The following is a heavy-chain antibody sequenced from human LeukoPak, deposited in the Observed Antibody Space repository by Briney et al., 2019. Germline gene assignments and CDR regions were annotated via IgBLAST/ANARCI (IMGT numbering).Heavy chain of an antibody. J-gene: IGHJ6*03. CDR2: IDGDGSDT. CDR3: ERARGDTSSRDV. V-gene: IGHV3-74*01. Sequence: PGGSLRLSCAASGFTLSTYFMHWVRQGPGKGLVWVSRIDGDGSDTTYADSVKGRFIISRDNAKNTLYLQMNSLRAEDTAVYYCERARGDTSSRDVGEKGTRVTVSS. CDR1: GFTLSTYF. D-gene: IGHD3-10*01.